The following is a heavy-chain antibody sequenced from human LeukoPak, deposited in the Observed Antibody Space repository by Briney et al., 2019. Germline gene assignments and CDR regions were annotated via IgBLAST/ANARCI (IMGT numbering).Heavy chain of an antibody. Sequence: ASVKVSCKASGGTFSSYAISWVRQAPGQGLEWMGGIIPIFGTANYAQKFQGRVTITADESTSTAYMELSSLRSEDTAVYYCARGGPGAEILGFFNHGTFFDYRGQGALVTVSS. D-gene: IGHD1-26*01. V-gene: IGHV1-69*13. J-gene: IGHJ4*02. CDR3: ARGGPGAEILGFFNHGTFFDY. CDR2: IIPIFGTA. CDR1: GGTFSSYA.